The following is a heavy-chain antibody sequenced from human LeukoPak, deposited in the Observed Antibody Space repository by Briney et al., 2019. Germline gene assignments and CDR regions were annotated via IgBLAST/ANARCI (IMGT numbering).Heavy chain of an antibody. Sequence: PSETLSLTCTVSGGSISSGGYYWSWIRQHPGKGLEWIGYIYYSGSTYYNPSLKSRVTISVDTSKNQFSLKLSSVTAADTAVYYCARGPYGDYERGFDYWGQGTLVTVSS. D-gene: IGHD4-17*01. J-gene: IGHJ4*02. CDR3: ARGPYGDYERGFDY. V-gene: IGHV4-31*03. CDR2: IYYSGST. CDR1: GGSISSGGYY.